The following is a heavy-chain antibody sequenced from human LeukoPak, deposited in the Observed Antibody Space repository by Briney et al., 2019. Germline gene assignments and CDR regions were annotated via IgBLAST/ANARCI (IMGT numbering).Heavy chain of an antibody. CDR2: ISSSGANT. V-gene: IGHV3-23*01. J-gene: IGHJ4*02. CDR3: AKTRPLDSSSWSHGDY. CDR1: GFIFSNYA. Sequence: PGGSLRLSCVVSGFIFSNYALSWVRQAPGKGLDWASAISSSGANTYYPGSVKGRFTISRDNSKNTLYLQMNSLRAEDTAVYYCAKTRPLDSSSWSHGDYWGQGTLVTVSS. D-gene: IGHD6-13*01.